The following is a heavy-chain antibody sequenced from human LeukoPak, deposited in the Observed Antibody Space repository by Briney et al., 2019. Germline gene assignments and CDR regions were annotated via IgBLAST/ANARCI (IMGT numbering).Heavy chain of an antibody. V-gene: IGHV4-39*07. D-gene: IGHD4-11*01. Sequence: PSETLSLTCTVSGGSISSSSYYWGWIRQPPGKGLEWIGSIYYSGSTYYNPSLKSRITVSVDTSKNQFSLKLSSVTAADTAVYYCARGTYSNELDYWGQGTLVTVSS. J-gene: IGHJ4*02. CDR3: ARGTYSNELDY. CDR1: GGSISSSSYY. CDR2: IYYSGST.